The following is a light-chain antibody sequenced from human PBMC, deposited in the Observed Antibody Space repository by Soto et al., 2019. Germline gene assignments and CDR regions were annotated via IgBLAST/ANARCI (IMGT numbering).Light chain of an antibody. CDR3: SSYAGSNILV. J-gene: IGLJ3*02. Sequence: QSALTQPPSASGSPGQSVTISCTGTSSDVGGYNYVSGYQQHPGKVPKLMIYEVTQRPAGVPDRFSCSKSGNTASLTVSGLQAEDEADYYCSSYAGSNILVFGGGTKLTVL. CDR2: EVT. V-gene: IGLV2-8*01. CDR1: SSDVGGYNY.